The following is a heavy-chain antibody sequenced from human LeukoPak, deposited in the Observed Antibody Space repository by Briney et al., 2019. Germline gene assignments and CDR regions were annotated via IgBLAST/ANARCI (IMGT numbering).Heavy chain of an antibody. CDR2: ISAYNGNT. CDR1: GYTFTSYG. Sequence: GASVKVSCKASGYTFTSYGISWVRQAPGQGLEWMGWISAYNGNTNYAQKLQGRVTMTTDTSTSTAYMELRSLRSDDTAVYYCARVRFSSWYQVLDSDYWGQGTLVTVSS. D-gene: IGHD6-13*01. V-gene: IGHV1-18*01. J-gene: IGHJ4*02. CDR3: ARVRFSSWYQVLDSDY.